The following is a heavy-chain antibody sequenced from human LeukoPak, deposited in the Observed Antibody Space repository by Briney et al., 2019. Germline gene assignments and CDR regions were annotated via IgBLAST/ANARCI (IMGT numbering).Heavy chain of an antibody. CDR1: GYTFTAYY. Sequence: SVKVSCKASGYTFTAYYIHWVRQASGQGLEWMGGIIPIFGTANYAQKFQGRVTITADKSTSTAYMELSSLRSEDTAVYYCAKNYNWNYFFFDYWGQGTLVTVSS. CDR2: IIPIFGTA. D-gene: IGHD1-7*01. CDR3: AKNYNWNYFFFDY. J-gene: IGHJ4*02. V-gene: IGHV1-69*06.